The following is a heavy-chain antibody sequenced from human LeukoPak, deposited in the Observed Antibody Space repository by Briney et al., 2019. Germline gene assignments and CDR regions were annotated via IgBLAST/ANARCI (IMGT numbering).Heavy chain of an antibody. CDR2: INHSGYT. CDR1: GVSSDDYY. CDR3: TRMTTGHDY. D-gene: IGHD4-17*01. Sequence: SETLSLTCAVSGVSSDDYYWSWVRQTPAKGLDWLGEINHSGYTNDSPSLKSRVTLSIDTSNKQFSLNLKSVTVADAGIYYCTRMTTGHDYWGQGTLVTVSS. J-gene: IGHJ4*02. V-gene: IGHV4-34*01.